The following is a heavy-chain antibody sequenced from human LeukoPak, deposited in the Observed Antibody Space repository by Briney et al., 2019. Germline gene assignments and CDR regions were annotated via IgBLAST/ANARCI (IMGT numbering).Heavy chain of an antibody. CDR3: AKDPSLRVTLPV. V-gene: IGHV3-30*18. CDR2: ISHDGNNK. D-gene: IGHD2-21*02. J-gene: IGHJ4*02. Sequence: GGSLRLSCVASGFTLTNYGLHWVRQAPGKGLEWVALISHDGNNKYYADSVKGRFATSRDDSKNTLYLQMNSLRAEDTAVYYCAKDPSLRVTLPVWGQGTLVTVSS. CDR1: GFTLTNYG.